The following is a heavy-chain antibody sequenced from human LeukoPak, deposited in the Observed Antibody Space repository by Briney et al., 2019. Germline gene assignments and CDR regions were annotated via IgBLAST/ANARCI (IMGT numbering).Heavy chain of an antibody. CDR1: GDSVSSNNGA. V-gene: IGHV6-1*01. CDR3: ARDVGTSGWHTFDY. CDR2: TYYRSKWYN. D-gene: IGHD6-19*01. Sequence: SQTLSVTCAISGDSVSSNNGAWNWIRQSPSGGLEWLGRTYYRSKWYNDFAPSMQGRITINPDTSKNQFSLQLYSVTPEDTAVYYCARDVGTSGWHTFDYWGQGTLVTVSS. J-gene: IGHJ4*02.